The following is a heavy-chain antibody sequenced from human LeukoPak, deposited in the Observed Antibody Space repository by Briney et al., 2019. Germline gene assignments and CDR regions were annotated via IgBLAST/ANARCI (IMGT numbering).Heavy chain of an antibody. D-gene: IGHD4-17*01. Sequence: GGSLRLSCAASGFTFNSYAMHWVRQAPGKGLEWVSYISSSSSTIYYADSVKGRFTISRDNAKNSLYLQMNSLRDEDTAVYYCARDRYYGDYIGYWGQGTLVTVSS. V-gene: IGHV3-48*02. J-gene: IGHJ4*02. CDR1: GFTFNSYA. CDR2: ISSSSSTI. CDR3: ARDRYYGDYIGY.